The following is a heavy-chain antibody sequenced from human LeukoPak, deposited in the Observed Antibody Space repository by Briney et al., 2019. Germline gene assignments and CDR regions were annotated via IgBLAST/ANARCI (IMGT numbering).Heavy chain of an antibody. Sequence: GGSLRLSCAASGFTFSDYYMSWIRQAPGKGLEWVSYISSSSTIYYADSVKGRFTISRDNAKNSLYLQMNSLRAEDTAVYYCARLRSGSYVWFDPWGQGTLVTVSS. V-gene: IGHV3-11*04. CDR1: GFTFSDYY. CDR2: ISSSSTI. J-gene: IGHJ5*02. CDR3: ARLRSGSYVWFDP. D-gene: IGHD1-26*01.